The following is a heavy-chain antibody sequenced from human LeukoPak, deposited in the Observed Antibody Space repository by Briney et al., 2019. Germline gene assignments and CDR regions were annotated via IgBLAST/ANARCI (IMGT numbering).Heavy chain of an antibody. CDR3: ASNPPRTGDFNS. CDR2: MSPNNGNT. CDR1: GYTFTNYD. V-gene: IGHV1-8*01. Sequence: GASVKVSCKTSGYTFTNYDINWVRQATGQGLAWLGWMSPNNGNTGYAQKFQGRVTMTRDTSINTAYMELSSLRSEDTAVYYCASNPPRTGDFNSWGQGALVTVSS. D-gene: IGHD7-27*01. J-gene: IGHJ4*02.